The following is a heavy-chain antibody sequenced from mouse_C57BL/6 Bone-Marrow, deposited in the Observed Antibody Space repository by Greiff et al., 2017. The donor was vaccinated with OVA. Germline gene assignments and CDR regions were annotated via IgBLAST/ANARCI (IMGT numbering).Heavy chain of an antibody. CDR2: IRNKANNHAT. Sequence: EVMLVESGGGLVQPGGSMKLSCAASGFTFSDAWMDWVRQSPEKGLEWVAEIRNKANNHATYYAESVKGRFTISRYDSKSSVYLQMNILRAEDTGIYYCTRPVVATPYYYAMDYWGQGTSVTVSS. CDR1: GFTFSDAW. V-gene: IGHV6-6*01. D-gene: IGHD1-1*01. CDR3: TRPVVATPYYYAMDY. J-gene: IGHJ4*01.